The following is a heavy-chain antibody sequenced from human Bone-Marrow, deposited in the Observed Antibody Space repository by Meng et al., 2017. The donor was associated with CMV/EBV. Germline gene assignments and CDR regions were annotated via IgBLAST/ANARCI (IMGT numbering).Heavy chain of an antibody. D-gene: IGHD1-1*01. CDR3: ARSVNLYISILDY. V-gene: IGHV4-61*01. CDR1: GGSVSRGSYY. J-gene: IGHJ4*02. Sequence: GSLRLCCTVSGGSVSRGSYYWSWIRQPPGKGLEWIGYIYYSGSTNYNPSLKSRVTISVDTSKTQFSLKLSSVTAADTAVYYCARSVNLYISILDYWGQGTLVTVSS. CDR2: IYYSGST.